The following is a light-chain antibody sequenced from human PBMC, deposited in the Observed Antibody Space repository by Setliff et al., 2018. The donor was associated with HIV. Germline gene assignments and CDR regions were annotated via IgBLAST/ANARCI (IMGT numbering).Light chain of an antibody. V-gene: IGLV2-8*01. CDR3: SSYAGSNIVI. Sequence: QSVLTQPPSASGSRGQSVTISCTGTSSDVGGYNYVSWYQQHPGKAPKLMIYEVNKRPSGVPDRFSGSKSGNTASLTVSGLQAEDEAEYFCSSYAGSNIVIFGGGTKVT. J-gene: IGLJ2*01. CDR1: SSDVGGYNY. CDR2: EVN.